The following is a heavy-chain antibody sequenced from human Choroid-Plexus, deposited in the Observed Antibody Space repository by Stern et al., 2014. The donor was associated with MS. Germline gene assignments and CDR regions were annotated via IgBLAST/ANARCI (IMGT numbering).Heavy chain of an antibody. CDR1: GFTFGSCA. Sequence: VQLVESGGGVVQPGRPLRLSCVAAGFTFGSCAMHWVRQAPGKGLEWVAGVSCDGSNKYYADSVKGRFPFSRDNSQNTLSMQMSSLRPEDTAVYYCAKDRQYLTYFFDHWGQGSLVTVSS. V-gene: IGHV3-30*18. CDR2: VSCDGSNK. J-gene: IGHJ5*02. CDR3: AKDRQYLTYFFDH. D-gene: IGHD2/OR15-2a*01.